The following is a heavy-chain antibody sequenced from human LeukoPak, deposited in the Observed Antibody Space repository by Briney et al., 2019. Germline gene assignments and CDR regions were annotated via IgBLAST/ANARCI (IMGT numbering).Heavy chain of an antibody. J-gene: IGHJ4*02. D-gene: IGHD4-17*01. CDR1: GGSFSIYY. CDR3: ARGPTTVTRAFDY. V-gene: IGHV4-4*07. CDR2: IYTSGST. Sequence: NPSETLSLTCTVSGGSFSIYYWSWIRQPAGKGLEWIGRIYTSGSTSYNPSLKSRVTMSVDTSKNQFSLQLTSVTAADTAVYYCARGPTTVTRAFDYWGQGTLVTVSS.